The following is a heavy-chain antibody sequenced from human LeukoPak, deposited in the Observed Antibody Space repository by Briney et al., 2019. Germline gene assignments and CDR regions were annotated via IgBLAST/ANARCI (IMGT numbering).Heavy chain of an antibody. J-gene: IGHJ4*02. D-gene: IGHD3-16*01. Sequence: GGSLRLSCAASEFPFSSYTMHWVRQAPGKGLEWGSSISRSRSDIHYAFSLKGGFTIASDKAKNSLYLQMNSLRAEDTAVYYCAGGSGTYSPDYWGQGILVTVSS. CDR2: ISRSRSDI. CDR3: AGGSGTYSPDY. V-gene: IGHV3-21*01. CDR1: EFPFSSYT.